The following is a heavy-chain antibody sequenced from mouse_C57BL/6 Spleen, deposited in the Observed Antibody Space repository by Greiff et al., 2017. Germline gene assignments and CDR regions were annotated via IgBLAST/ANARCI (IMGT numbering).Heavy chain of an antibody. Sequence: EVMLVESGGGLVQPKGSLKLSCAASGFSFNTYAMNWVRQAPGKGLEWVARIRSKSNNYATYYADSVKDRFTISRDDSESMLYLQMNNLKTEDTAMYYCVRHGGVVAPYYAMDYWGQGTSVTVSS. CDR3: VRHGGVVAPYYAMDY. V-gene: IGHV10-1*01. CDR2: IRSKSNNYAT. CDR1: GFSFNTYA. D-gene: IGHD1-1*01. J-gene: IGHJ4*01.